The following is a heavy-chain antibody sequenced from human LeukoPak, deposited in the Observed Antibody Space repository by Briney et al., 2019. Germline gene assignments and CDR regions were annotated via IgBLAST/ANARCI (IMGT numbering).Heavy chain of an antibody. CDR2: ISSSSSYI. J-gene: IGHJ4*02. D-gene: IGHD3-9*01. CDR1: GFTFSSYS. V-gene: IGHV3-21*01. Sequence: GGSLRLSCVASGFTFSSYSMNWVRQAAGKGLEWVSSISSSSSYIYYADSVKGRFTISRDNAKNSLYLQMNSLRAEDTAVYYCASFTVLTGGNWGQGTLVTVSS. CDR3: ASFTVLTGGN.